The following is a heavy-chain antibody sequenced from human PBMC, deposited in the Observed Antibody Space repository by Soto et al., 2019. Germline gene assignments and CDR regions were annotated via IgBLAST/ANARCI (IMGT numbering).Heavy chain of an antibody. Sequence: SLRLSCAASGFTFSTYALSWVRQAPGKGLGWVSAISANGQGIYYADSVRGRFTISRDNSKNTIFLHMDSLRAEDTAVYYCAKDRNYPRDQFHYWGQGTLVTVSS. D-gene: IGHD1-7*01. CDR3: AKDRNYPRDQFHY. CDR2: ISANGQGI. V-gene: IGHV3-23*01. CDR1: GFTFSTYA. J-gene: IGHJ4*02.